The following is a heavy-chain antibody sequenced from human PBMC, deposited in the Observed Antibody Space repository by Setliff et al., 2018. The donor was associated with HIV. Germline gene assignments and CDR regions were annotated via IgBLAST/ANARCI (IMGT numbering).Heavy chain of an antibody. V-gene: IGHV5-51*01. CDR3: AKHLSPGSGWYSKARGMDV. D-gene: IGHD6-19*01. CDR2: IYPGNSDT. CDR1: GYTFSNYC. J-gene: IGHJ6*02. Sequence: GASLKISCKDSGYTFSNYCIAWVRQMSGKGLEWMGIIYPGNSDTTYSPSFQGQVTISADKSISTAYLQWSSLKASDTAMYYCAKHLSPGSGWYSKARGMDVWGQGTTVTVS.